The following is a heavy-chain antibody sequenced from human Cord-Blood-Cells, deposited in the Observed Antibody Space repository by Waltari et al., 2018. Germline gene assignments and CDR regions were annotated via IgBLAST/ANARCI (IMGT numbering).Heavy chain of an antibody. V-gene: IGHV4-38-2*01. CDR3: ASAKLGSFFDY. CDR1: GYSISSGYY. CDR2: IYHSGST. Sequence: QVQLQESGPGLVKPSETLSLTCAVSGYSISSGYYWCWIRQPPGKGLEWIGSIYHSGSTYYNPSLKSRVTISVDTSKNQFSLKLSSVTAADTAVYYCASAKLGSFFDYWGQGTLVTVSS. J-gene: IGHJ4*02. D-gene: IGHD7-27*01.